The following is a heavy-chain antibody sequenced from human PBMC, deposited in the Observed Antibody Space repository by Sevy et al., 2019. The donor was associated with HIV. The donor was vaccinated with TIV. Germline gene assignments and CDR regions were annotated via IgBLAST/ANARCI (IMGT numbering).Heavy chain of an antibody. CDR1: GFTFKSYG. Sequence: GGSLRLSCAASGFTFKSYGMHWDRQAPGKGLEWVTFIRNDGSTKYYADSVRGRFTASRDNSKNTLYLHMNSLRPEDTAVYYCVKGPHPAVTTSYALDVWGQGTTVTVSS. CDR2: IRNDGSTK. D-gene: IGHD4-17*01. J-gene: IGHJ6*02. CDR3: VKGPHPAVTTSYALDV. V-gene: IGHV3-30*02.